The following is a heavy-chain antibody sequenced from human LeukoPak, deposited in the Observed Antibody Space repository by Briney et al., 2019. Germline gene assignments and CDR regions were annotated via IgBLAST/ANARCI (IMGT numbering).Heavy chain of an antibody. D-gene: IGHD2-21*02. CDR1: GGSISSSSYY. CDR2: IYYSGST. V-gene: IGHV4-39*01. CDR3: ARHIVVVTAGFDY. J-gene: IGHJ4*02. Sequence: SETLSLTCTVSGGSISSSSYYWGWIRQPPGKGLEWIGSIYYSGSTYYNPSLKSRVTISVDTSKNQFSLKLSSVTAADTAVYYCARHIVVVTAGFDYWGQGTLVTVSS.